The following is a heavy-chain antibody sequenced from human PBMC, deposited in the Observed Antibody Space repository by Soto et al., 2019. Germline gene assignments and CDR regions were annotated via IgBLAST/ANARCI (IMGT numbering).Heavy chain of an antibody. V-gene: IGHV4-39*01. Sequence: SETLSLTCTVSGGSVSSSSYSWGWIRQSPGKGLEWIGTIYSSGNTYYNPSLLSRVTISVDTSKNQFSLKLSSVTAADTAVYYCARPALYYDFWSGYYGDGWFDPWGQGTLVT. CDR3: ARPALYYDFWSGYYGDGWFDP. J-gene: IGHJ5*02. D-gene: IGHD3-3*01. CDR1: GGSVSSSSYS. CDR2: IYSSGNT.